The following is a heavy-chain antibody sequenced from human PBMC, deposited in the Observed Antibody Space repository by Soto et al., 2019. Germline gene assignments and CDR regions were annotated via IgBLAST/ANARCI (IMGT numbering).Heavy chain of an antibody. J-gene: IGHJ6*02. V-gene: IGHV3-33*01. Sequence: QVQLVESGGGVVQPGRSLRLSCAASGFTFSSYGMHWVRQAPGKGRGWVAVIWYDGRNKNYADSGKGRFTISRDISKNTRYLQMNSLRAEDTAVYYCAREPGEGSGSYGMDVWGQGTTVTVSS. CDR2: IWYDGRNK. CDR3: AREPGEGSGSYGMDV. CDR1: GFTFSSYG. D-gene: IGHD3-10*01.